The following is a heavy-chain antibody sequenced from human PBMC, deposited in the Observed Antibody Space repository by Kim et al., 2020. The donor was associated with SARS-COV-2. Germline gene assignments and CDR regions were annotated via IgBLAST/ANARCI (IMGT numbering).Heavy chain of an antibody. CDR1: GYTFTSYA. J-gene: IGHJ3*02. V-gene: IGHV7-4-1*02. Sequence: ASVKVSCKASGYTFTSYAMNWVRQAPGQGLEWMGWINTNTGNPTYAQGFTGRFVFSLDTSVSTAYLQISSLKAEDTAVYYCARDQGGVCYTSGCSDDAFDIWGQGTMVTVSS. CDR2: INTNTGNP. D-gene: IGHD2-8*02. CDR3: ARDQGGVCYTSGCSDDAFDI.